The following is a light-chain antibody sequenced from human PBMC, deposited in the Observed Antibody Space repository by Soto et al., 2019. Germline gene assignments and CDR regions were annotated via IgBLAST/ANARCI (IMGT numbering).Light chain of an antibody. CDR2: DAA. J-gene: IGKJ4*01. CDR3: QQFSSYPLT. CDR1: QSVGTY. Sequence: EIVLTQSPATLSLSPGERATLSCRASQSVGTYLSWYQQRRGQAPRLLIFDAAIRATGIAPRFSGGGSGTDFTLTISRLEPEDFAVYYCQQFSSYPLTFGGGTKVDIK. V-gene: IGKV3-11*01.